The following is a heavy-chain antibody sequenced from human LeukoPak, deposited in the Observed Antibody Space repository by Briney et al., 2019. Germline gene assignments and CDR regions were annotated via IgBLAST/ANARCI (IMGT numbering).Heavy chain of an antibody. V-gene: IGHV4-30-4*01. CDR1: DGSISSGDYY. D-gene: IGHD4-17*01. CDR3: ARETTVTTSGFDY. CDR2: IYYSGST. J-gene: IGHJ4*02. Sequence: SQTLSLTCTVSDGSISSGDYYWSWIRQPPGKGLEWIGYIYYSGSTYYNPSLKSRVTISLDTSKNQFSLKLSSVTAADTAVYYCARETTVTTSGFDYWGQGTLVTVSS.